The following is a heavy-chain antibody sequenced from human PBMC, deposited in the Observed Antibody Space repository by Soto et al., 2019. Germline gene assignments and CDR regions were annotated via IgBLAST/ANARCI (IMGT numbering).Heavy chain of an antibody. CDR1: GGSISSSSYY. CDR3: ARRGYYYDSSVVGDY. CDR2: IYYSGST. Sequence: PWETLSLTCTVSGGSISSSSYYWGWIRQPPGKGLEWIGSIYYSGSTYYNPSLKSRVTISVDTSKNQFSLKLSSVTAADTAVYYCARRGYYYDSSVVGDYWGQGTLVTVSS. J-gene: IGHJ4*02. D-gene: IGHD3-22*01. V-gene: IGHV4-39*01.